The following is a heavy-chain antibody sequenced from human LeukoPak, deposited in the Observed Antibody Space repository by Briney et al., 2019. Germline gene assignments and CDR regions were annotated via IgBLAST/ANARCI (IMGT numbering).Heavy chain of an antibody. CDR3: GKALRTGMSRGVIDY. CDR1: GFTFSSYG. CDR2: IRYDGSII. J-gene: IGHJ4*02. V-gene: IGHV3-30*02. D-gene: IGHD3-10*01. Sequence: GGSLRLSCAASGFTFSSYGMHWVRQAPGKGLEWVAFIRYDGSIIYYTDSVKGRFTISRDNSKNMLYLQMYSLRAEDTALYYCGKALRTGMSRGVIDYWGQGTPVTVSS.